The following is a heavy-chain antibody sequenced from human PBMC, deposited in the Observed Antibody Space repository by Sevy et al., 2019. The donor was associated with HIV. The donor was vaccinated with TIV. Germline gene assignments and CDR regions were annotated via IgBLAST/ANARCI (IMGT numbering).Heavy chain of an antibody. V-gene: IGHV3-15*01. D-gene: IGHD1-26*01. CDR1: GFTFSDAW. CDR2: IKSKTNGGTT. J-gene: IGHJ4*02. Sequence: GGSLRLSCAVSGFTFSDAWMSWVRQAPGKGLEWVGLIKSKTNGGTTDYAAPVKGRFAISRDDSKNTLYLQMNSLKIEDTAVYYCTTDILVGRWEDQGGYSWGQGTLVTVSS. CDR3: TTDILVGRWEDQGGYS.